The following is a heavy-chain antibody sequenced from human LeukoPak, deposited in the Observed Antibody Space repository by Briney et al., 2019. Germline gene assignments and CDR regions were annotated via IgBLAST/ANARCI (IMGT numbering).Heavy chain of an antibody. CDR1: GFTFSSYA. CDR3: AKSLGAYYYGSGSYYNFDY. Sequence: PGGSLRLSCAASGFTFSSYAMSWVRQAPGKGLEWVSAISGSGGSTYYADSVKGRFTISRDNSKNTLYLQMNSLRAEDTAVYYCAKSLGAYYYGSGSYYNFDYWGQGTLVTVSS. D-gene: IGHD3-10*01. CDR2: ISGSGGST. J-gene: IGHJ4*02. V-gene: IGHV3-23*01.